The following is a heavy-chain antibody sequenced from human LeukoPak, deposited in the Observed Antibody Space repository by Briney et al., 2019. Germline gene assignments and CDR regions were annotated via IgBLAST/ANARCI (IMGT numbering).Heavy chain of an antibody. D-gene: IGHD6-13*01. CDR3: AKALQLALDY. Sequence: PGGSLRLSCAASGFTFSSYSMHWVRQAPGKGLEWVAVISYDGSNKYYADSVKGRFTISRDNSKNTLYLQMNSLRAEDTAVYYCAKALQLALDYWGQGTLVTVSS. CDR2: ISYDGSNK. J-gene: IGHJ4*02. V-gene: IGHV3-30*18. CDR1: GFTFSSYS.